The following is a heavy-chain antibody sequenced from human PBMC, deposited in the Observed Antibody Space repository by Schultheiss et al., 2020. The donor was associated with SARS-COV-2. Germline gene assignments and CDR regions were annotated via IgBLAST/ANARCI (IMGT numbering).Heavy chain of an antibody. CDR3: ARHPYQQLAFDY. Sequence: SETLSLTCTVSGGSISSYYWSWIRQPPGKGLEWIGRIYYSGSTYYNPSLKSRVTISVDTSKNQFSLKLSSVTAADTAVYYCARHPYQQLAFDYWGQGTLVTVSS. CDR1: GGSISSYY. CDR2: IYYSGST. V-gene: IGHV4-59*05. D-gene: IGHD6-13*01. J-gene: IGHJ4*02.